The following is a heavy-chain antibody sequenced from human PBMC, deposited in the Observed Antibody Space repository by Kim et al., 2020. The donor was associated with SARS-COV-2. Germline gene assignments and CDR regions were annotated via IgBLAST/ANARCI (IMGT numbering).Heavy chain of an antibody. CDR1: GFTFSSYW. CDR3: ARDWRLNCSSTSCYYYYYGMDV. CDR2: INSDGSST. J-gene: IGHJ6*02. Sequence: GGSLRLSCAASGFTFSSYWMHWVRQAPGKGLVWVSRINSDGSSTSYADSVKGRFTISRDNAKNTLYLQMNSLRAEDTAVYYCARDWRLNCSSTSCYYYYYGMDVWGQGTTVTVSS. D-gene: IGHD2-2*01. V-gene: IGHV3-74*01.